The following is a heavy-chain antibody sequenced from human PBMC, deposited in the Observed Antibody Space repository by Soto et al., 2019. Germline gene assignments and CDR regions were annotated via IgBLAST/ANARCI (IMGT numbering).Heavy chain of an antibody. V-gene: IGHV1-18*01. Sequence: QVQLVQSGAEVKKPGASVKVSCKASGYTFTSYGISWVRQAPGQGLEWMGWISAYNGNTNYAQKLQGRVTMTTDTSTSTDYMERRSLRSDDTAVYYCASGGSGWRNGVGVAFDIWGQGTMVTVSS. D-gene: IGHD6-19*01. J-gene: IGHJ3*02. CDR3: ASGGSGWRNGVGVAFDI. CDR1: GYTFTSYG. CDR2: ISAYNGNT.